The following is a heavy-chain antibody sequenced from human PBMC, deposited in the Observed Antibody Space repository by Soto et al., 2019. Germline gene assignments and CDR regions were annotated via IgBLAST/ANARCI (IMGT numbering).Heavy chain of an antibody. J-gene: IGHJ2*01. Sequence: EVPLLESGGGLVMPGGSLRLSCAASGFTFDKYGMGWIRQVPGKGLEWVSGITSASSTINYADSVKGRFTISRDNSNDTLFLQMSSLTAEDTAIYFCARGGRGTNYNWYFDLWGRGTLVTFSS. V-gene: IGHV3-23*01. CDR2: ITSASSTI. CDR3: ARGGRGTNYNWYFDL. D-gene: IGHD3-10*01. CDR1: GFTFDKYG.